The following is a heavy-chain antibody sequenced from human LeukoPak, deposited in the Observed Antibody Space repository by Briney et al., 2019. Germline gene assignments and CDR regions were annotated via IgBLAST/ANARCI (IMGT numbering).Heavy chain of an antibody. Sequence: SETLSLTCTVSGDSISTSSYYWGWIRQPPGKGLEWIGSIYYSGSTYYNPSLKSRVTISVDTSKNQFSLKLSSVTAADTAVYYCARGRHYYDRMGAFDIWGQGTMVTVSS. CDR2: IYYSGST. D-gene: IGHD3-22*01. CDR3: ARGRHYYDRMGAFDI. CDR1: GDSISTSSYY. V-gene: IGHV4-39*07. J-gene: IGHJ3*02.